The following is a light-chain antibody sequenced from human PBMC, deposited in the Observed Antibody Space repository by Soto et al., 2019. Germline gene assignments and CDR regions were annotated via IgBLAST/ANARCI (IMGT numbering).Light chain of an antibody. J-gene: IGKJ4*02. CDR1: QDISAW. Sequence: RCTVYAFVGERVTITFRASQDISAWLIWYQQKPGKPPKLLISGTSSLQSGVPSRFSGSGSGTDLTLTINSLQPEDFRTYLCYRATIFPPTFGSQTKVDIK. V-gene: IGKV1-12*01. CDR2: GTS. CDR3: YRATIFPPT.